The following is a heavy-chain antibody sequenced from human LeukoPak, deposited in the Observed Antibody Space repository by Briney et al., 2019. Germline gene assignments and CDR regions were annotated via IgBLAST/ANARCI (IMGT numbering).Heavy chain of an antibody. J-gene: IGHJ4*02. CDR1: GYTFTSYD. Sequence: ASVKVSCKASGYTFTSYDINWVRQATGQGLEWMGWMNPNSGNTDYAQKFQGRVTMTRDTSINTAYMELSRLRSDDTAVYYCARDRAMDYWGQGTLVTVSS. CDR2: MNPNSGNT. CDR3: ARDRAMDY. V-gene: IGHV1-8*01.